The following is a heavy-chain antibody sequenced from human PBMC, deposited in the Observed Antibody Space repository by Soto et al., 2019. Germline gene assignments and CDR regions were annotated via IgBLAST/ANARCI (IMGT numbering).Heavy chain of an antibody. CDR3: VRGPSQGSSLFGSLDS. V-gene: IGHV3-64D*06. CDR1: GFIFSTFG. Sequence: GGALRLSCSASGFIFSTFGMFWVRQGPGKGLEYVSAILYNGGVSYYADPVKGRFTVSRDNSKNMLYLQMSSLKIEDTAVYYCVRGPSQGSSLFGSLDSWGQGTLVTVSS. D-gene: IGHD3-3*01. J-gene: IGHJ4*02. CDR2: ILYNGGVS.